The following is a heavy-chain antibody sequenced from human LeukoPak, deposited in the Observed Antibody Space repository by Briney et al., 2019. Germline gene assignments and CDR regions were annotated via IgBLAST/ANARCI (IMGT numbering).Heavy chain of an antibody. CDR1: GFTVSSNY. CDR2: IKSEIDGGAT. Sequence: GGSLRLSCAASGFTVSSNYMNWVRQAPGKGLEWVGCIKSEIDGGATDYAAPVQDRFTISRDDSQATLYLQMNSLKAEDTAVYYCTTGGSVIVAGTRAFDIWGQGTMVTVSS. J-gene: IGHJ3*02. CDR3: TTGGSVIVAGTRAFDI. V-gene: IGHV3-15*07. D-gene: IGHD5-12*01.